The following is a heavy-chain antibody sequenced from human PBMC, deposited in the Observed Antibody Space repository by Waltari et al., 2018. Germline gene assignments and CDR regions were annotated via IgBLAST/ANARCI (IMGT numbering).Heavy chain of an antibody. Sequence: QVQLLQWGAGPLKPSETLSLTCAVSGGSFSGYYWRGLRQLPGKGLEWLGEINHNASPDYNPSLKSRATISIETSKNQFSLKLDSVTAADTGVYYCARGWLQVAPPYYYYMDVWDRGTAVTVSS. J-gene: IGHJ6*03. CDR1: GGSFSGYY. V-gene: IGHV4-34*01. CDR3: ARGWLQVAPPYYYYMDV. D-gene: IGHD6-19*01. CDR2: INHNASP.